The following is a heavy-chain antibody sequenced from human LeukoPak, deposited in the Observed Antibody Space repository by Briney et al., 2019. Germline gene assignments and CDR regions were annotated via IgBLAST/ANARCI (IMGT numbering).Heavy chain of an antibody. D-gene: IGHD6-19*01. CDR3: ARDDYSSASRTFDI. Sequence: GASVKVSCKASGYTFLVYYMHWARQAPGQGLGWMGWINPNSGGTNYAQKFQGRVTITGDTSISTAYMELSRLTSDDTAVYYCARDDYSSASRTFDIWGQGTRVTVSS. J-gene: IGHJ3*02. CDR1: GYTFLVYY. V-gene: IGHV1-2*02. CDR2: INPNSGGT.